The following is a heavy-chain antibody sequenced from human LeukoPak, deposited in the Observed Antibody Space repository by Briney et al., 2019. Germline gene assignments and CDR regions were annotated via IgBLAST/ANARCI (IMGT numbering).Heavy chain of an antibody. J-gene: IGHJ4*02. CDR1: GFTFSSYS. V-gene: IGHV3-21*01. D-gene: IGHD4-23*01. CDR2: ISSSSSYI. Sequence: PGGSLRLSCAASGFTFSSYSMNWVRQAPGKGLEWVSSISSSSSYIYYADSVKGRFTISRDNAKNSLYLQMNSLRAEDTAVYYCAREGSDYGGYFDYWGQGTLSPSPQ. CDR3: AREGSDYGGYFDY.